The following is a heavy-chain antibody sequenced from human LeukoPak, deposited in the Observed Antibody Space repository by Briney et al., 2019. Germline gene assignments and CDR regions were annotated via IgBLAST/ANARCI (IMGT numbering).Heavy chain of an antibody. CDR3: AELGITMIGGV. Sequence: GGSLRLSCAVSGFTVSSNYMSRVRQAPGKGLEWVSVIYSGGSTYYADSVKGRFTISRDNAKNSLYLQMNSLRAEDTAVYYCAELGITMIGGVWGKGTTVTISS. CDR2: IYSGGST. CDR1: GFTVSSNY. J-gene: IGHJ6*04. D-gene: IGHD3-10*02. V-gene: IGHV3-66*01.